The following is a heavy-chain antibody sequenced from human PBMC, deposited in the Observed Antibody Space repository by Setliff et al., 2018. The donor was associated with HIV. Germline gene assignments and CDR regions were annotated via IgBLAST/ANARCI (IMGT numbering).Heavy chain of an antibody. D-gene: IGHD5-12*01. V-gene: IGHV4-59*01. CDR2: LYYSGST. CDR1: GASIRSYY. J-gene: IGHJ3*01. CDR3: ARIPWVATLWGGAFDL. Sequence: SETLSLTCTVSGASIRSYYWAWIRQSPGRGLQYLGHLYYSGSTNYNPSLKSRITMSMDTPKNQFSLQLSSVTAADTAVYYCARIPWVATLWGGAFDLWGHGTMVTVSS.